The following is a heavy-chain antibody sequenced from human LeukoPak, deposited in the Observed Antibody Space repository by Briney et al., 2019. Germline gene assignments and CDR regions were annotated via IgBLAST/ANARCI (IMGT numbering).Heavy chain of an antibody. D-gene: IGHD3-3*01. CDR1: GFTFSSYA. V-gene: IGHV3-23*01. CDR3: AKSVRFLENYYYMDV. J-gene: IGHJ6*03. CDR2: ISGSGGST. Sequence: GGSLRLSCAASGFTFSSYAMSWVRQAPGKGLEWVSAISGSGGSTYYADSVKGRFTISRDNSKNTLYLQMNSLRAEDTAVYYCAKSVRFLENYYYMDVCGKGTTVTVSS.